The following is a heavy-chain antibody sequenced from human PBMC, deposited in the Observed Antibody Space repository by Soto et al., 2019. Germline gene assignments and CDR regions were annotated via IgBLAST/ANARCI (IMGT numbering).Heavy chain of an antibody. CDR1: GGSISGSSYF. D-gene: IGHD4-17*01. CDR3: ARLMKPVWFDP. CDR2: IYYTGST. J-gene: IGHJ5*02. Sequence: QLQLQESGPRLVKPSETLSLTCTVSGGSISGSSYFWGWIRQPPGKGLEWIGTIYYTGSTYYNSSLESRITISVDTSKNQLSLILSSVTAADTAVYYCARLMKPVWFDPWGQGTLVTVSS. V-gene: IGHV4-39*01.